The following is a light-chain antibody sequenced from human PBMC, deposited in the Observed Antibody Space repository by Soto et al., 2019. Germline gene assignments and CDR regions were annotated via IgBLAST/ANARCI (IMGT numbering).Light chain of an antibody. V-gene: IGKV1-5*01. CDR3: QQYSSYYT. CDR1: QSIGDS. Sequence: DIQMTQSPSTLSASVGDRVTITCRASQSIGDSLAWYQQKPGKAPYLLISDVSSLERGVPSRFSGSGSGTEFTLTISSLQPDDFATYYCQQYSSYYTFGQGTRLETK. CDR2: DVS. J-gene: IGKJ5*01.